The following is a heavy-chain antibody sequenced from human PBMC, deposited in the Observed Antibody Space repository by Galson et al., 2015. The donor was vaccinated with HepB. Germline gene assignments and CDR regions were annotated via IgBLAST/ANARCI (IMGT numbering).Heavy chain of an antibody. CDR2: ISGSGGST. J-gene: IGHJ6*02. CDR1: GFTFSSYA. Sequence: SLRLSCAASGFTFSSYAMSWVRQAPGKGLEWVSAISGSGGSTYYADSVKGRFTISRDNSKNTLYLQMNSLRAEDTAVYYCAKGRLAKLRFLEWFRRVGGMDVWGQGTTVTVSS. V-gene: IGHV3-23*01. CDR3: AKGRLAKLRFLEWFRRVGGMDV. D-gene: IGHD3-3*01.